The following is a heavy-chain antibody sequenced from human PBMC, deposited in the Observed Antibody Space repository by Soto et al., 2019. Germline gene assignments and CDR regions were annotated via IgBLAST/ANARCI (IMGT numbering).Heavy chain of an antibody. CDR1: GFTFSSYS. J-gene: IGHJ4*02. Sequence: GGSLRLSCAASGFTFSSYSIHWVRQAPGKGLEWVAVISYDGSNKYYADSVKGRFTISRDNSKNTLYLQMNSLRAEDTAVYYCASGEYYSHSSGQGTLVTVSS. CDR2: ISYDGSNK. V-gene: IGHV3-30-3*01. CDR3: ASGEYYSHS. D-gene: IGHD3-10*01.